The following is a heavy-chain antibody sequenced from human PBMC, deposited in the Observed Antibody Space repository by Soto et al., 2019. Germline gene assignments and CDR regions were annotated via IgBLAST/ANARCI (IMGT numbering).Heavy chain of an antibody. CDR1: GFTFSSYW. J-gene: IGHJ4*02. CDR2: IKSDGSNI. Sequence: EVQLVESGGGLVQPGGSLRLSCAASGFTFSSYWMHWVRQAPGKGLVWVSRIKSDGSNINYADSVKGRFTISRDNAKNTLYLQMNSLRAEDMAIYYCARGGFSGSGSFIQGDYWGQGTLVTVSS. CDR3: ARGGFSGSGSFIQGDY. D-gene: IGHD3-10*01. V-gene: IGHV3-74*01.